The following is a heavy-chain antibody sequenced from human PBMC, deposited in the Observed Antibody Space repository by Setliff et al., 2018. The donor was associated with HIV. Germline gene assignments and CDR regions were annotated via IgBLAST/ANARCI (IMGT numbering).Heavy chain of an antibody. V-gene: IGHV4-34*01. CDR1: GGSFSAYH. Sequence: KTSETLSLTCAVYGGSFSAYHWSWIRQTPGKGLEWMGEINHSGSTAYNLALESRVSMSIDTSKNQFSPKLTSVTAADMAIYYCARGRDYTGSWFRPFYLDFCGHGNLVTVSS. J-gene: IGHJ4*01. CDR3: ARGRDYTGSWFRPFYLDF. CDR2: INHSGST. D-gene: IGHD3-3*01.